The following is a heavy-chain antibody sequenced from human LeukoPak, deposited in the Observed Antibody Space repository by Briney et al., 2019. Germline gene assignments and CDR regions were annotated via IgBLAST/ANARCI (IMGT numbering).Heavy chain of an antibody. CDR1: AFSFSKFA. D-gene: IGHD4-17*01. V-gene: IGHV3-23*01. CDR2: INDNGGYT. Sequence: GGSLRLSCAASAFSFSKFALIWVRQAPGKGLEWVSAINDNGGYTLYTDAVKGRFTVSRDNSKNTLYLQINSLRPEDTAMYYCAKDPNGDYIGAFDFWGQGTTVTVSS. CDR3: AKDPNGDYIGAFDF. J-gene: IGHJ3*01.